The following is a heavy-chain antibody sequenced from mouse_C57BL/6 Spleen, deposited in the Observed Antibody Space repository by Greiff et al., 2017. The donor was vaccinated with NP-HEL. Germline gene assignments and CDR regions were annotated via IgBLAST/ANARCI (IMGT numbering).Heavy chain of an antibody. CDR3: AKEFTTVVATHYFDY. J-gene: IGHJ2*01. CDR1: GYTFTSYW. CDR2: INPSNGGT. D-gene: IGHD1-1*01. Sequence: VQLQQPGTELVKPGASVKLSCKASGYTFTSYWMHWVKQRPGQGLEWIGNINPSNGGTNYNEKFKSKATLAVDKSSSTAYMQLSSLTSEDSAVYYCAKEFTTVVATHYFDYWGQGTTLTVSS. V-gene: IGHV1-53*01.